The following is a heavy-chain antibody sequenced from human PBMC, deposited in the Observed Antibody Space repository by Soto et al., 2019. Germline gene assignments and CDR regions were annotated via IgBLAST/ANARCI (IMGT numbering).Heavy chain of an antibody. CDR1: GYMFTYYY. CDR3: GRVPKHFGFPVDLDY. V-gene: IGHV1-2*02. CDR2: INPNGGDT. D-gene: IGHD3-10*01. J-gene: IGHJ4*02. Sequence: ASVKVSCKASGYMFTYYYLHWVRQAPGQGLEWMGLINPNGGDTKYAQKFQGRVTMTRDTSLSTVYTEVSSLRSDDTALYYCGRVPKHFGFPVDLDYWGQGTMVTVSS.